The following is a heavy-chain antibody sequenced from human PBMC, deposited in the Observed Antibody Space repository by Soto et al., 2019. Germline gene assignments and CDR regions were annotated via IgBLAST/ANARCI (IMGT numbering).Heavy chain of an antibody. CDR1: GYTFTSYG. CDR2: ISAYNGNT. Sequence: ASVKVSCKASGYTFTSYGISLVRQAPGQGXEWMGWISAYNGNTNYAQKLQGRVTMTTDTSTSTAYMELRSLRSDDTAVYYCARDRKVLVRGVITYYFDYWGQGTLVTVSS. D-gene: IGHD3-10*01. CDR3: ARDRKVLVRGVITYYFDY. J-gene: IGHJ4*02. V-gene: IGHV1-18*04.